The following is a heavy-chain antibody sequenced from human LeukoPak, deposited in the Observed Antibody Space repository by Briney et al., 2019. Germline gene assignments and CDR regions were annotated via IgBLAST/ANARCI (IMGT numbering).Heavy chain of an antibody. CDR2: MNPKSGNT. CDR1: GYTFTRYD. Sequence: ASVKVSCKASGYTFTRYDINWVRQATGQGLEWMGWMNPKSGNTGHAQKFQGRVTITRDTSISTVYMELSSLRSEDTAVYYCAPDGTFYGSGSYYKSPLFDYWGQGTLVTVSS. CDR3: APDGTFYGSGSYYKSPLFDY. D-gene: IGHD3-10*01. V-gene: IGHV1-8*03. J-gene: IGHJ4*02.